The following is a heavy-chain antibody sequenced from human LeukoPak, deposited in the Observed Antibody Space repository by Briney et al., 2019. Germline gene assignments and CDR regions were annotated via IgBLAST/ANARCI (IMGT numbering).Heavy chain of an antibody. J-gene: IGHJ4*02. CDR1: GFTFNNYA. V-gene: IGHV3-23*01. Sequence: GSLRLSCAASGFTFNNYAMGWVRQVPGKGLEWVSVISGGGNAIKYAESVKGRFTISRDNSKNTLFLQMNGLRADDTAIYYCAKSDCGSHGCKLLNYWGQGILVTVSS. CDR3: AKSDCGSHGCKLLNY. CDR2: ISGGGNAI. D-gene: IGHD2-21*01.